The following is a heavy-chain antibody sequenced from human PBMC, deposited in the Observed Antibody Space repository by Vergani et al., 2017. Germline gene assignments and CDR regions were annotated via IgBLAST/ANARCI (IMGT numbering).Heavy chain of an antibody. Sequence: EVQLVESGGGLVQPGRSLRLSCAASGFTLDDYAMHWVRQAPGKGLEWVSSISGNNDDVYYADSVKGRFTISRDNAKNSLYLDMSSLRAEDTAVYYCVRDGRVSRTWGQGTLVAVSS. CDR1: GFTLDDYA. CDR2: ISGNNDDV. D-gene: IGHD1-1*01. V-gene: IGHV3-9*01. CDR3: VRDGRVSRT. J-gene: IGHJ3*01.